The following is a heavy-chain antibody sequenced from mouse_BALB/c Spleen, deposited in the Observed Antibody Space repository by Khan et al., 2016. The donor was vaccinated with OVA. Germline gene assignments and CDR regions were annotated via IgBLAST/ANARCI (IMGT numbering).Heavy chain of an antibody. CDR3: ARSYYGYYYAMDY. D-gene: IGHD1-2*01. J-gene: IGHJ4*01. Sequence: EVKLMESGAELVKPGASVKLSCTASGFNIKDTYMHWVKQRPEQGLEWIGRIDPANGNTKYDPKFQGKATITADTSSNTAYLHLSSLTSEDTAVYYCARSYYGYYYAMDYWGQGTSVTVSS. V-gene: IGHV14-3*02. CDR1: GFNIKDTY. CDR2: IDPANGNT.